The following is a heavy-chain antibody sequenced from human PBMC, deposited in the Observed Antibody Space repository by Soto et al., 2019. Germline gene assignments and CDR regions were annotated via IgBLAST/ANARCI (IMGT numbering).Heavy chain of an antibody. J-gene: IGHJ4*02. CDR1: GYSLAGYW. V-gene: IGHV5-10-1*01. Sequence: EFVKISCKGSGYSLAGYWITWVGQNPGKGLEWMGRIDPSDSQTYYSPSFRGHVTISVTKSITTVFLQWSSLRASDTAMYYCARQIYDSDTGPNFQYYFDSWGQGTPVTVSS. D-gene: IGHD3-22*01. CDR3: ARQIYDSDTGPNFQYYFDS. CDR2: IDPSDSQT.